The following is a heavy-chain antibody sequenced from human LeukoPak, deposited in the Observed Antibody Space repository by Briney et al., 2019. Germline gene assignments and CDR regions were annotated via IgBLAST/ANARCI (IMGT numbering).Heavy chain of an antibody. V-gene: IGHV4-59*01. CDR1: GGSISSYY. D-gene: IGHD2-8*02. Sequence: SETLSLTCTVSGGSISSYYWSWIRQPPGKGLEGIGYIYYSGSTNYNPSLKSRVTISVDTSKNQFSLKLSSVTAADTAVYYCASTQVVYANSGGSFDYWGQGTLVTVSS. CDR3: ASTQVVYANSGGSFDY. CDR2: IYYSGST. J-gene: IGHJ4*02.